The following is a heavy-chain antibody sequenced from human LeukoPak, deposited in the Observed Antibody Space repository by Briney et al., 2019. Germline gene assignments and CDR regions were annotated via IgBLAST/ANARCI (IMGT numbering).Heavy chain of an antibody. D-gene: IGHD2/OR15-2a*01. V-gene: IGHV4-59*01. J-gene: IGHJ6*02. Sequence: SETLSLTCTVSGGSISSDFWSWIRQPPGKGLEWIGYIYYSGSIKYNPSLKSRVTISVDTSKSQFSLKLSSVTAADTAVYYCARSKESYYYYGMDVWGQGTTVTVSS. CDR2: IYYSGSI. CDR3: ARSKESYYYYGMDV. CDR1: GGSISSDF.